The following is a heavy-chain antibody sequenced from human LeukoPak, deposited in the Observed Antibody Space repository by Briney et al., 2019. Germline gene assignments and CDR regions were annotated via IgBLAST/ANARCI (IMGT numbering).Heavy chain of an antibody. J-gene: IGHJ6*03. Sequence: GGSLRLSCAASGFRFDDYGMSWVRQAPGKGLEWVSGINWNGGSTGYGDSVKGRFTISRDNAKNSLYLQMNSLRVEDTALYLCARNYGSGSFLYYMDVWGKGTTVTISS. CDR1: GFRFDDYG. CDR2: INWNGGST. CDR3: ARNYGSGSFLYYMDV. D-gene: IGHD3-10*01. V-gene: IGHV3-20*01.